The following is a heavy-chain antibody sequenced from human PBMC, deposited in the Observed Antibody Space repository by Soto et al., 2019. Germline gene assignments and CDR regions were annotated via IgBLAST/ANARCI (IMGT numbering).Heavy chain of an antibody. CDR2: INGNNGNT. Sequence: ASVKVSCKASGYTFSNYGISWVRQAPGQGLDWMGWINGNNGNTNYAQKFQGRVTMTTDTSTSTACMELRSLTSDDTAVYYCARDPMTGYLQFDYWGQGTLVTVSS. D-gene: IGHD3-9*01. V-gene: IGHV1-18*01. CDR1: GYTFSNYG. CDR3: ARDPMTGYLQFDY. J-gene: IGHJ4*02.